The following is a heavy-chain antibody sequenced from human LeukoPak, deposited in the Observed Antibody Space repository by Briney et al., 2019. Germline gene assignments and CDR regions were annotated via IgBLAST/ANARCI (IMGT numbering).Heavy chain of an antibody. D-gene: IGHD2-21*02. Sequence: GKSLRLSCAASGFTSSGYPIHWVRQAPGKGLEWVAVISYDGSNKYYADSVKGRFIISRDNSKNTLYLQMNSLRAEDTAVYYCATVRGCGGDCYYLDYWGQGTLVTVSS. CDR3: ATVRGCGGDCYYLDY. J-gene: IGHJ4*02. CDR2: ISYDGSNK. CDR1: GFTSSGYP. V-gene: IGHV3-30-3*01.